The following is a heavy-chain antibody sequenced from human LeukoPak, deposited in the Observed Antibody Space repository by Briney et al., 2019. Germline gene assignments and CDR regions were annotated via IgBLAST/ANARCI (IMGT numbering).Heavy chain of an antibody. Sequence: GRSLRLSCAASGFTFSSYGMHWVGQAPGKGRDWVAVMWYDGSTKYYADSVKGRFTISRDNSKNTLYLQLDSLRAEDTAVYYCAKDGAASTYFDNWGPGTLVTVSS. D-gene: IGHD4/OR15-4a*01. J-gene: IGHJ4*02. V-gene: IGHV3-33*06. CDR1: GFTFSSYG. CDR3: AKDGAASTYFDN. CDR2: MWYDGSTK.